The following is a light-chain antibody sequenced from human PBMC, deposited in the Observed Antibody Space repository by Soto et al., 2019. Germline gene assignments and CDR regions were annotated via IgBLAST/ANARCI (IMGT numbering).Light chain of an antibody. J-gene: IGKJ4*01. CDR2: GAS. CDR3: QQYGSSPLT. Sequence: ETVLSQSPGTLSLSTGERATLSCRVSESVSDNYLAWYQQRSGQAPRLVIYGASSRASAVPDRFSGSGSGADFTLTISRLEPEDFAVYYCQQYGSSPLTFGGGTKVDIK. CDR1: ESVSDNY. V-gene: IGKV3-20*01.